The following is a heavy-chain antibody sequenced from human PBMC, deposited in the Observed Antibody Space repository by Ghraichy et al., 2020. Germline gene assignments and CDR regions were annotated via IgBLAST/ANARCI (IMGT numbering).Heavy chain of an antibody. D-gene: IGHD3-22*01. V-gene: IGHV3-66*01. CDR2: IYSGGST. CDR3: AAGGPLGYYDSSGSLGY. Sequence: GESLNISCAASGFTVSSNYMSWVRQAPGKGLEWVSVIYSGGSTYYADSVKGRFTISRDNSKNTLYLQMNSLRAEDTAVYYCAAGGPLGYYDSSGSLGYWGQGTLVTVSS. J-gene: IGHJ4*02. CDR1: GFTVSSNY.